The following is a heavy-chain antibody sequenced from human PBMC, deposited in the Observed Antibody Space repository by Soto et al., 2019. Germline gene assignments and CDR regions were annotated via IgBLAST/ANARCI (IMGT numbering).Heavy chain of an antibody. CDR1: GGSISSSSYY. Sequence: QLQLQESGPGLVKPSETLSLTCTVSGGSISSSSYYWGWIRQPPGKGLEWIGSIYYSGSTYYNPSLKSRVTISVDTSKNQFSLQLSSVTAADTAVYYCARLSSGWYEDSAEYFQHWGQGTLVTVSS. D-gene: IGHD6-19*01. CDR2: IYYSGST. J-gene: IGHJ1*01. V-gene: IGHV4-39*01. CDR3: ARLSSGWYEDSAEYFQH.